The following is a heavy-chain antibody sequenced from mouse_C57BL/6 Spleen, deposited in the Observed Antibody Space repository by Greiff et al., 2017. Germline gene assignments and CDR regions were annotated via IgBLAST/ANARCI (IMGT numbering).Heavy chain of an antibody. CDR2: IYPGDGDT. CDR1: GYAFSSYW. Sequence: VQLQQSGAELVKPGASVKISCKASGYAFSSYWMNWVKQRPGKGLEWIGQIYPGDGDTNYNGKFKGKATLTADKSSSTAYMQLSSLTSEDSAVYFCARTTTVVPCFDVWGTGTTVTVSS. D-gene: IGHD1-1*01. CDR3: ARTTTVVPCFDV. V-gene: IGHV1-80*01. J-gene: IGHJ1*03.